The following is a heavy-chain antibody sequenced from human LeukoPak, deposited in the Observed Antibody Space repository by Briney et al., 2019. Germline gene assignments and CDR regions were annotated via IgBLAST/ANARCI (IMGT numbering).Heavy chain of an antibody. CDR3: ARDPLHSSGWYTRYYFDY. V-gene: IGHV1-46*03. D-gene: IGHD6-19*01. CDR1: GYTFTSYY. CDR2: INPRGGST. Sequence: ASVKVSCKASGYTFTSYYMHWVRQAPGQGLEWMGIINPRGGSTSYAQKFQGRVTMTRDTSTSTVYMELSSLRSEDTAVYYCARDPLHSSGWYTRYYFDYWGQGTLVTVSS. J-gene: IGHJ4*02.